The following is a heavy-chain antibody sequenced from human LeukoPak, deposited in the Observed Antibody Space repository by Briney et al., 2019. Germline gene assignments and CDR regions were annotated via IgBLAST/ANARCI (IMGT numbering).Heavy chain of an antibody. CDR2: IGDNGGNT. Sequence: GGSLRLSCAASGFTFSSYAMSWVRQTPRTGLEWVSGIGDNGGNTYYADSVKGRFTISRDNSKNTLYLQMNSLRAEDTAVYYCARDSTYYDFWSGPGGGGMDVWGQGTTVTVSS. D-gene: IGHD3-3*01. V-gene: IGHV3-23*01. CDR1: GFTFSSYA. J-gene: IGHJ6*02. CDR3: ARDSTYYDFWSGPGGGGMDV.